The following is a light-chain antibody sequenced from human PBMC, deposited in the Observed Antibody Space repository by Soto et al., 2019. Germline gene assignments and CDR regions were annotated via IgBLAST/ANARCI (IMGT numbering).Light chain of an antibody. J-gene: IGLJ2*01. CDR1: SSDVGGYNY. V-gene: IGLV2-14*01. CDR2: DVH. CDR3: SSYTSSSTLGV. Sequence: QSALTQPASVSGSPGQSITISCTGASSDVGGYNYVSWYQQHPGKAPKLMIYDVHNRPSGVSNRFSGSKSGNTASLTISGLQAEDEAAYYRSSYTSSSTLGVFGGGTKLTVL.